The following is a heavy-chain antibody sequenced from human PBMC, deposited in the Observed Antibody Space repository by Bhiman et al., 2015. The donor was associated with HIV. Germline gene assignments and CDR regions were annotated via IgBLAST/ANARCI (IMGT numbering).Heavy chain of an antibody. CDR3: ARGSMVQGLYYGFF. V-gene: IGHV3-53*01. CDR2: IYADGST. Sequence: EVQLVASGGGLIQPGGSLRLSWAASGFTVSNTFMYWVRQAPGKGLVWVAVIYADGSTFFADSVKDRFSVSRDDSRNTVYLQMNSLRVEDTAVYYCARGSMVQGLYYGFFWGQGTLVTVAS. D-gene: IGHD3-10*01. CDR1: GFTVSNTF. J-gene: IGHJ4*02.